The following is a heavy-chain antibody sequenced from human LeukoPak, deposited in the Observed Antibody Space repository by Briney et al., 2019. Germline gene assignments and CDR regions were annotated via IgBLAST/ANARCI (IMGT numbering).Heavy chain of an antibody. Sequence: ASVKVSCKASGYTFTGYYMHWVRQAPGQGLEWMGWINPNSGGTNYAQKFQGRVTMTRDMSISTAYMELSRLRSDDTAVYYCARARLGIAAAGFSWFDPWGQGTLVTVSS. V-gene: IGHV1-2*02. CDR3: ARARLGIAAAGFSWFDP. CDR1: GYTFTGYY. CDR2: INPNSGGT. D-gene: IGHD6-13*01. J-gene: IGHJ5*02.